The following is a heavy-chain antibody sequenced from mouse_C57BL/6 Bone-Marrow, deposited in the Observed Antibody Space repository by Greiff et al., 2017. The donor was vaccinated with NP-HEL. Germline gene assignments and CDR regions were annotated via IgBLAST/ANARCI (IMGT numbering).Heavy chain of an antibody. CDR1: GFTFSDYY. D-gene: IGHD2-4*01. V-gene: IGHV5-16*01. Sequence: EVKLMEFEGGLVQPGSSMKLSCTASGFTFSDYYMAWVRQVPEKGLEWVANINYDGSSTYYLDSLKSRFIISRDNAKNILYLQMSSLKSEDTATYYCAREGGLRRRTYAMDYWGQGTSVTVSS. J-gene: IGHJ4*01. CDR2: INYDGSST. CDR3: AREGGLRRRTYAMDY.